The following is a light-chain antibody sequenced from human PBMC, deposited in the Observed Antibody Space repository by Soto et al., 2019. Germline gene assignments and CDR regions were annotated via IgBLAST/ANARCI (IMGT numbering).Light chain of an antibody. CDR2: VAS. CDR1: QSISSW. CDR3: QQSYSSPPWT. J-gene: IGKJ1*01. Sequence: DIQMTQSPSTLSASVGDRVTITCRASQSISSWLAWYQQKPGKAPKLLIYVASSLQTGVSSRFSGSGSGTDFTLTISSLQPEDFATYYCQQSYSSPPWTFGQGTKVDIK. V-gene: IGKV1-39*01.